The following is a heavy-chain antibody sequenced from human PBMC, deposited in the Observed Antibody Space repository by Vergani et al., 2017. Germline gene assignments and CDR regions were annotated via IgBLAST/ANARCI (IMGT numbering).Heavy chain of an antibody. CDR3: ARDLRYYGMDV. CDR1: GGSISSGSYY. Sequence: QVQLQESGPGLVKPSQTLSLTCTVSGGSISSGSYYWSWIRQPAGKGLEWIGRIYTSGSTNYNPSLKSRVTISVDTSKNQFSLKLSSVTDADTAVYYCARDLRYYGMDVWGQGTTVTVSS. V-gene: IGHV4-61*02. CDR2: IYTSGST. J-gene: IGHJ6*02.